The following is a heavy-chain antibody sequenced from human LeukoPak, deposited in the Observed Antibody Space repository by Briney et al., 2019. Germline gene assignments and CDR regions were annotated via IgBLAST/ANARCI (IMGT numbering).Heavy chain of an antibody. Sequence: GGSLRLSCAASGFTFDDYGMSWVRQAPGKGLEWVSGINWNGGSTGYADSVKGRFTISRDNAKNSLYLQMNSLRAEDTAVYHCAKDSVKVSTIRRVPHYTDVWGKGTTVTIS. J-gene: IGHJ6*03. CDR1: GFTFDDYG. D-gene: IGHD5/OR15-5a*01. V-gene: IGHV3-20*01. CDR2: INWNGGST. CDR3: AKDSVKVSTIRRVPHYTDV.